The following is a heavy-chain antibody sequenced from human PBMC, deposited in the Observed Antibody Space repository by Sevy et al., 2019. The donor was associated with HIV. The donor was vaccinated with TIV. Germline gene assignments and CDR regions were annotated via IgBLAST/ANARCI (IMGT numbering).Heavy chain of an antibody. CDR1: DYSISSGYY. J-gene: IGHJ4*02. V-gene: IGHV4-38-2*01. D-gene: IGHD1-26*01. CDR2: IHHSGSI. CDR3: ARGGSIVTARDYFDH. Sequence: SETLSLTCAVSDYSISSGYYWGWIRQPPGKGLEWRGSIHHSGSIYYNPSLNSRVTISVDTSKNQFSLKLHSVTAADTAVYYCARGGSIVTARDYFDHWGQGVLVTVSS.